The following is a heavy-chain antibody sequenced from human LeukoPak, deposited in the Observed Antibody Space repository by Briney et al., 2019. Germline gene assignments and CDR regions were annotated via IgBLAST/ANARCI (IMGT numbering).Heavy chain of an antibody. CDR1: SGSISNGSFS. CDR2: IYHSGST. V-gene: IGHV4-30-2*01. D-gene: IGHD4-17*01. CDR3: MGADYGGH. J-gene: IGHJ4*02. Sequence: PSQTLSLTCAVSSGSISNGSFSWNWLRQPPGKGLEWIGYIYHSGSTYYNPSLKSRVTISVDRSKNQFSLKLTSVTAADTVVYYCMGADYGGHWGQGTLVTVSS.